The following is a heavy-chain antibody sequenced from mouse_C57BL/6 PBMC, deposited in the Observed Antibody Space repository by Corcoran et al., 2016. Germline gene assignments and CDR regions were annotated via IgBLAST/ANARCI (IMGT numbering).Heavy chain of an antibody. J-gene: IGHJ1*03. CDR3: ARWPYGSIYRWYFDV. CDR2: INTYSGVP. V-gene: IGHV9-3*01. CDR1: GYTFTTYG. D-gene: IGHD1-1*01. Sequence: QIQLVQSGPELRKPGETVKISCKASGYTFTTYGMRWVKQAPGKGLKWMGWINTYSGVPTYADDFKGRFAFSLETSASTAYLQINNLKNEDTATYFCARWPYGSIYRWYFDVLGTGTTVTGSS.